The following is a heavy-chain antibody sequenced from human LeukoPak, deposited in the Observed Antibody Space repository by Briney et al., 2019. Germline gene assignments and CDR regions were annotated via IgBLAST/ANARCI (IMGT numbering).Heavy chain of an antibody. J-gene: IGHJ4*02. CDR1: GGSISSSNW. D-gene: IGHD6-13*01. V-gene: IGHV4-4*02. CDR2: IYQGGST. CDR3: ARADEANQSRE. Sequence: SGTLSLTCAVSGGSISSSNWWSWVRQPPGKGLEWTGEIYQGGSTNSTPSLTSRATISVDKSKNQFSLKLSPVTAADTAVYYCARADEANQSREWGQGTLVTVSS.